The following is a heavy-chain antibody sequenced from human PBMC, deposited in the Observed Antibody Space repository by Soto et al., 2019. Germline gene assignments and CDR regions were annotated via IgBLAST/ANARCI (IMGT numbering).Heavy chain of an antibody. Sequence: QVQLVESGGGVVQPGRSLRLSCAASGFTFSSYAMHWVRQAPGKGLEWVAVISYDGSNKYYADSVKGRFTISRDKSKNTLYLQMNSLRAEDTAVYYCARQEQAYCGGDCYAFDIWGQGTMVTVSS. D-gene: IGHD2-21*02. CDR3: ARQEQAYCGGDCYAFDI. V-gene: IGHV3-30-3*01. CDR1: GFTFSSYA. J-gene: IGHJ3*02. CDR2: ISYDGSNK.